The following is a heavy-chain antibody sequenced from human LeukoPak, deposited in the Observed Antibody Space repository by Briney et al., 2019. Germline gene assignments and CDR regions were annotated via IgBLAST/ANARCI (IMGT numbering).Heavy chain of an antibody. CDR1: GGSISSYY. CDR3: ARGSGMDV. Sequence: SETLSLTCTVSGGSISSYYRSWIRQRPGKGLEWIAYIHNSGTTNYNPTLKSRVTISIEMSKNQLSLKLSSVTAADTAVYYCARGSGMDVWGQGTTVTVSS. V-gene: IGHV4-59*01. CDR2: IHNSGTT. J-gene: IGHJ6*02.